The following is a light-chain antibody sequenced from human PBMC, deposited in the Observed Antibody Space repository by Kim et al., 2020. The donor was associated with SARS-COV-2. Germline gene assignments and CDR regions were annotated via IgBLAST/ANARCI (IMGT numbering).Light chain of an antibody. J-gene: IGLJ3*02. CDR1: SNDVGGYNY. V-gene: IGLV2-11*03. CDR3: CSYAGSYTQWV. Sequence: QSVTISCTGTSNDVGGYNYVSWYQQHPGKAPKLMIYDVTKRPSGVPDRFSGSKSGNTASLTISGLQAEDEGDYYCCSYAGSYTQWVFGGGTKLTVL. CDR2: DVT.